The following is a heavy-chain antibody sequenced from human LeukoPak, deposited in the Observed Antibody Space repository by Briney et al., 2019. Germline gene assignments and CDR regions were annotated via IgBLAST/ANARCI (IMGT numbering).Heavy chain of an antibody. D-gene: IGHD4-11*01. CDR2: INWNGGST. CDR1: GFSFSGYT. Sequence: GGSLRLSCAVSGFSFSGYTMNWVRQAPGKGLEWVSGINWNGGSTGYADSVKGRFTISRDNAKNSLYLQMNSLRAEDTALYYCARVLQYPGAFDIWGQGTMVTVSS. V-gene: IGHV3-20*04. CDR3: ARVLQYPGAFDI. J-gene: IGHJ3*02.